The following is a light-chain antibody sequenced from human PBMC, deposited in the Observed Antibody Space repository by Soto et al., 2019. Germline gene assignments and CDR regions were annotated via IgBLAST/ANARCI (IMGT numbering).Light chain of an antibody. CDR2: SAS. V-gene: IGKV1-27*01. Sequence: DIQMTQSPSSLSASVGDRITITCRASQDISNYLAWYQQKPGKVPKLLIYSASTLQSGVPSRFSGSGSGTDFTLTISTLQPEDVATYFCHKYNSALTFGQGTRLEIK. CDR3: HKYNSALT. CDR1: QDISNY. J-gene: IGKJ5*01.